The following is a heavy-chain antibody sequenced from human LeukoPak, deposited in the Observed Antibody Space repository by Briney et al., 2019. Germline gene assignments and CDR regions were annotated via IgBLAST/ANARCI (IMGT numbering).Heavy chain of an antibody. D-gene: IGHD3-10*01. J-gene: IGHJ6*03. Sequence: GASVKVSCKASGGTFSSYAISWVRQAPGQGLEWMGGIIPIFGTANYAQKFQGRVTITTDESTSTAYMELSSLRSEDTAVYYCARVVTMVRGVMDYYYYYVDVWGKGTTVTVSS. CDR1: GGTFSSYA. CDR3: ARVVTMVRGVMDYYYYYVDV. CDR2: IIPIFGTA. V-gene: IGHV1-69*05.